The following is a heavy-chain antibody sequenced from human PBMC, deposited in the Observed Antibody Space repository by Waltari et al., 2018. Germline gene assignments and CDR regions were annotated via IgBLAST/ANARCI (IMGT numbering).Heavy chain of an antibody. CDR3: AKDAFGNTYLDF. J-gene: IGHJ4*02. D-gene: IGHD2-2*02. CDR2: IWFDGSDK. CDR1: GFTFRTFG. V-gene: IGHV3-30*02. Sequence: QVNLVESGGGVVQPGGSLRLSCATSGFTFRTFGIHWVRQAPGKGLGWVALIWFDGSDKFYADSVRGRFTISRDNSARTLYLDMDSLRLDDTAMYYCAKDAFGNTYLDFWGQGTLVTVSS.